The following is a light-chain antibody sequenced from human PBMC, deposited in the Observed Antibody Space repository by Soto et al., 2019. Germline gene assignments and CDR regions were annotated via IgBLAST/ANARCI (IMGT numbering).Light chain of an antibody. CDR3: QQYHDWPLT. CDR2: GAS. J-gene: IGKJ4*01. CDR1: QSVSSH. Sequence: EIVMPQSHDPLSVSPGDSAPLSRRASQSVSSHLAWYQQNPGQAPRLLIYGASTRATGIPARFSGSGSSTEFTLTISSLQSEDFAVYYCQQYHDWPLTLGGGTKVDI. V-gene: IGKV3-15*01.